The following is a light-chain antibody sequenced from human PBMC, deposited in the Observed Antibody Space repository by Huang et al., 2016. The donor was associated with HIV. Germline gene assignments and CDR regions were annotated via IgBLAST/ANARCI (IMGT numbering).Light chain of an antibody. V-gene: IGKV1-33*01. CDR1: QDISNY. CDR2: DAS. Sequence: DIQMTQSPSSLSASVGDRVTITCQASQDISNYLNCYQQKSWRAPKLLIYDASNLEAGVPLRFGGSGSETDVNFTISSLQPEDNGTYDCQQYDNLPRTVGAGTKVHIK. CDR3: QQYDNLPRT. J-gene: IGKJ3*01.